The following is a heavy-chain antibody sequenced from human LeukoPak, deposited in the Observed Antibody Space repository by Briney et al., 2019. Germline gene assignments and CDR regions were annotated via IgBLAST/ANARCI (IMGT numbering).Heavy chain of an antibody. D-gene: IGHD2-2*01. CDR1: GFTFGSYS. CDR3: AREGIVVVPAADNYFDY. CDR2: ISSSSSYI. J-gene: IGHJ4*02. Sequence: PGGSLRLSCAAFGFTFGSYSMNWVRQAPGKGLEWVSSISSSSSYIYYADSVKGRFTISRDNAKNSLYLQMNSLRAEDTAVYYCAREGIVVVPAADNYFDYWGQGTLVTVSS. V-gene: IGHV3-21*01.